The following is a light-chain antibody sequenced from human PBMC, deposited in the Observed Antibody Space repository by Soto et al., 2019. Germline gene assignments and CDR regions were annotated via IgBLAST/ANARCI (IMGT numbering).Light chain of an antibody. CDR3: QQFYNNPYT. CDR1: QTVLYNSNNKNY. CDR2: WAS. J-gene: IGKJ2*01. Sequence: DIVMTQSPDSLAVSLGETATIHCKSSQTVLYNSNNKNYLTWYQQRPGQPPKLLIYWASTRESGVPDRFSGSGSGTDFTLTISSLQAEDVAVYYCQQFYNNPYTFGQGTKLEIK. V-gene: IGKV4-1*01.